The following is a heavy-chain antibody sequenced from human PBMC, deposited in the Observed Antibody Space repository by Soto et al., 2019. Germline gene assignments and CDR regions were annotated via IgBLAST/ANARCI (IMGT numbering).Heavy chain of an antibody. V-gene: IGHV4-59*12. Sequence: SETLSLTCTVSGGSMRNYFWTWIRQPPGKGLEWIGYIHYSGTTSFFPSYNPSLRSRVAISEDTSKNQFSLKLSSVTAADTAVYYCARGTRVLRFLEWLSQSLSFDYWGQGTLVTVSS. CDR2: IHYSGTT. J-gene: IGHJ4*02. CDR1: GGSMRNYF. D-gene: IGHD3-3*01. CDR3: ARGTRVLRFLEWLSQSLSFDY.